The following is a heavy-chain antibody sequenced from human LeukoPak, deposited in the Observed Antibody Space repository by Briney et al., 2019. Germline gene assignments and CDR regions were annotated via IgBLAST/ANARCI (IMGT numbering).Heavy chain of an antibody. CDR3: ATAQYYGDYVFDY. V-gene: IGHV3-53*04. CDR2: IYSGGST. J-gene: IGHJ4*02. CDR1: GFTVSSNY. Sequence: PGGSLRLSCAASGFTVSSNYMSWVRQAPGKGLEWVSVIYSGGSTYYADSVKGRFTISRHNSKNTLYLQMNSLRAEDTAVYYCATAQYYGDYVFDYWGQGTLATVSS. D-gene: IGHD4-17*01.